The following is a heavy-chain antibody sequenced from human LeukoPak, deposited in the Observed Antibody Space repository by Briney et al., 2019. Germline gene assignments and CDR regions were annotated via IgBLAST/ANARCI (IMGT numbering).Heavy chain of an antibody. CDR2: INQDAGTT. CDR3: ARDPGWSSFDI. V-gene: IGHV3-7*01. J-gene: IGHJ3*02. Sequence: GGSLRFSCVASGFSFTSYWMSWVRQAPGKGLEFVANINQDAGTTNYVDSVKGRFTISRDNAENSLYLQMSSLRAEDTAVYYCARDPGWSSFDIWGQGIMVTVSS. CDR1: GFSFTSYW. D-gene: IGHD2-15*01.